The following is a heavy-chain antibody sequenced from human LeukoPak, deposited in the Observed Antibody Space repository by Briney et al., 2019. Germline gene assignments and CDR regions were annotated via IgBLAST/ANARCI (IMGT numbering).Heavy chain of an antibody. CDR3: ARGHRYCTNGVCYYFDY. D-gene: IGHD2-8*01. J-gene: IGHJ4*02. V-gene: IGHV4-59*01. Sequence: SETLSLTCTVSGGSISSYYWSWIRQPPGKGLEWIGYIYYSGSTNHNPSLKSRVTISVDTSKNQFSLKLSSVTAADTAVYYCARGHRYCTNGVCYYFDYWGQGTLVTVSS. CDR1: GGSISSYY. CDR2: IYYSGST.